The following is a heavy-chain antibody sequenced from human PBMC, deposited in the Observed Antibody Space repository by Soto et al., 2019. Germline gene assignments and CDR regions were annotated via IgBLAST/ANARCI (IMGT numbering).Heavy chain of an antibody. CDR3: GLSCYSLMIGLVHSAIYF. Sequence: QVQLVQSGAEVKKPGSSVKVSCKASGDTSSAYVLTWVRQAPGQVLEWVGSIIPFVGTTNYAQKFQGRVTITADKSTGTAYMEMSSLRSDNTAMYFCGLSCYSLMIGLVHSAIYFWGPGTSITVS. CDR2: IIPFVGTT. CDR1: GDTSSAYV. V-gene: IGHV1-69*06. D-gene: IGHD3-22*01. J-gene: IGHJ6*02.